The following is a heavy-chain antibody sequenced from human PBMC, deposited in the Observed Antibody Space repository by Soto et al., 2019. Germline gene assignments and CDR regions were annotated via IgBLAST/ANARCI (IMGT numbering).Heavy chain of an antibody. CDR3: ATGYCSGGSCPVGMDV. Sequence: QAQLVQSGAEVKKPGASVKVSCKVSGYNLTGFSMHWVRQAPGKGLEWMGGFDPEDGETIYRQKLQGRVTMTEDTSTDTAYMELRSLRSEHTAVYYCATGYCSGGSCPVGMDVWGKGTRVTVSS. CDR2: FDPEDGET. J-gene: IGHJ6*04. CDR1: GYNLTGFS. D-gene: IGHD2-15*01. V-gene: IGHV1-24*01.